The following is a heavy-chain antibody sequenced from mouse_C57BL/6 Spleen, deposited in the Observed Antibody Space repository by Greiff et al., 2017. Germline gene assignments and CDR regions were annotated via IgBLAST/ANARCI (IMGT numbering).Heavy chain of an antibody. Sequence: QVQLQQPGAELVKPGASVKLSCKASGYTFTSYWMHWVKQRPGRGLEWIGRIDPNSGGTKYNEKFKSKATLTVDKPSSTAYMQLSSLTAEDSAVYYCARKRDGYYDAMDYWGQGTSVTVSS. J-gene: IGHJ4*01. CDR1: GYTFTSYW. CDR3: ARKRDGYYDAMDY. CDR2: IDPNSGGT. V-gene: IGHV1-72*01. D-gene: IGHD2-3*01.